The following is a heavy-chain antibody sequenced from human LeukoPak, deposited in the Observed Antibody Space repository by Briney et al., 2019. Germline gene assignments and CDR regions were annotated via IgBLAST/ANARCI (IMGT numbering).Heavy chain of an antibody. J-gene: IGHJ6*02. CDR1: GYTFTGYY. CDR3: ARGSGWYYSYNNYGMDV. Sequence: ASVKVSCKASGYTFTGYYMHWVRQAPGQGLEWMGWINPNSGGTNYAQKFQGRVTMTRDTSISTAYMELSRLRSDDTAVYYCARGSGWYYSYNNYGMDVWGQGTTVTVSS. D-gene: IGHD6-19*01. CDR2: INPNSGGT. V-gene: IGHV1-2*02.